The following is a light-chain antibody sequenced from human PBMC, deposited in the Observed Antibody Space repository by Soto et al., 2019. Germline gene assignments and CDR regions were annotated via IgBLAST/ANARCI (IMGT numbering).Light chain of an antibody. Sequence: EIVMTQSPASLFVSPGERATLSCRASQSVTSKLAWYQQKVGQAPRLLIYGASTRATGIPARFSGSGSGTEFTLTISSLQSEDFAVDYCQQYSNWPPITFGQGTRLEIK. J-gene: IGKJ5*01. V-gene: IGKV3-15*01. CDR3: QQYSNWPPIT. CDR2: GAS. CDR1: QSVTSK.